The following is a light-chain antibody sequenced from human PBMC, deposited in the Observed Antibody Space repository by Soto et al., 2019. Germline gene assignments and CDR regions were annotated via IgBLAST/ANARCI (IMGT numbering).Light chain of an antibody. J-gene: IGLJ1*01. Sequence: QSALTQPASVSGSPGQSITISCTGTSSDVGGYDYVSWYQRHPGKAPELMIYEGVNRPSWVSNRFSGAKSCNTASLTISGLQAEDEDDYYCCSFASSSTYVFGTGTKVTVL. CDR3: CSFASSSTYV. V-gene: IGLV2-14*01. CDR1: SSDVGGYDY. CDR2: EGV.